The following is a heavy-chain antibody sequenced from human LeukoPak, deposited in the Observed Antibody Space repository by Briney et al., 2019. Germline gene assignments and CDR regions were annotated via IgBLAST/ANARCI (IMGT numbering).Heavy chain of an antibody. Sequence: GGSLRLSCAGSGFSFSPYSMNWLRQAPGKGLEWVSYIDSSSGTIYYADSVRGRFTISGDNSKNTLYLQMNSLRAEDTAVYYCANLQLVHHYYYGMDVWGQGTTVTVSS. CDR2: IDSSSGTI. CDR1: GFSFSPYS. V-gene: IGHV3-48*01. D-gene: IGHD6-13*01. CDR3: ANLQLVHHYYYGMDV. J-gene: IGHJ6*02.